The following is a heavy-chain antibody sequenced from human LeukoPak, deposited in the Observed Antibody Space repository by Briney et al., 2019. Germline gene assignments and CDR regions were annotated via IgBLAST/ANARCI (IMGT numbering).Heavy chain of an antibody. Sequence: GSLSLSCAASGFTFSSYAMNWVRQAPGKGLEWVSAISDGGGSTYYADSVKGRFTISRDNSKNTLYLQMNSLRADDTAVYYCAKDRISARVVPAAIDYWGQGTLVTVSS. V-gene: IGHV3-23*01. CDR2: ISDGGGST. D-gene: IGHD2-2*01. J-gene: IGHJ4*02. CDR3: AKDRISARVVPAAIDY. CDR1: GFTFSSYA.